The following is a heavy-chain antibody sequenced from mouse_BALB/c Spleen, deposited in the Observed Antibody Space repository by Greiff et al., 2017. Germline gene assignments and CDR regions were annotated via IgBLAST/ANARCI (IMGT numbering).Heavy chain of an antibody. CDR2: INPGSGGT. Sequence: QVQLQQSGAELVRPGTSVKVSCKASGYAFTNYLIEWVKQRPGQGLEWIGVINPGSGGTNYNEKFKGKATLTADKSSSTAYMQLSSLTSDDSAVYFCARPHYGSNYAMDYWGQGTSVTVSS. CDR3: ARPHYGSNYAMDY. V-gene: IGHV1-54*01. CDR1: GYAFTNYL. J-gene: IGHJ4*01. D-gene: IGHD1-1*01.